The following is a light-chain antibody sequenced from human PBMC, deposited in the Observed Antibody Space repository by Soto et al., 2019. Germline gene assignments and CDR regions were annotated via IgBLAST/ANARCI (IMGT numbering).Light chain of an antibody. CDR3: ASYTAYNPLVV. CDR1: SSDIGVYNY. V-gene: IGLV2-14*01. CDR2: DVS. Sequence: QSALTQPASVSGSPGQSIAISCTGTSSDIGVYNYVSWYQHHPGKAPKLIIYDVSSRPSGVSNRFSGSKSGNAASLTISGLQADDEADYFCASYTAYNPLVVFGGGTQLTV. J-gene: IGLJ2*01.